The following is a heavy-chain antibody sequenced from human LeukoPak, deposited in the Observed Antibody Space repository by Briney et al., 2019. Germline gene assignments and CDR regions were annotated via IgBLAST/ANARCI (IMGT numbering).Heavy chain of an antibody. CDR2: ISGSGNSP. Sequence: TGGSLRLSCAASGFTFSSYAMTWVLQAPGKGLEWVADISGSGNSPNYADSVKGRFTISRDNSNNTLYLQMKTLSAKDTAVYYCAKDQSAVAGTCFDTWGQGILVTVSS. D-gene: IGHD6-19*01. V-gene: IGHV3-23*01. CDR3: AKDQSAVAGTCFDT. J-gene: IGHJ4*02. CDR1: GFTFSSYA.